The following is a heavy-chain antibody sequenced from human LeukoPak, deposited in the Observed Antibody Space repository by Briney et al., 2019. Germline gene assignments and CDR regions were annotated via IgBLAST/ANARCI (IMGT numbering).Heavy chain of an antibody. CDR1: GFTFSNYW. D-gene: IGHD6-13*01. CDR2: IKEDGSDK. Sequence: PGGSLRLSCAASGFTFSNYWMSWVRQAPGKGLEWVASIKEDGSDKYYVDSVKGRFTISRDNSKNTLYLQMNSLRAEDTAVYYCAKESVQYSSSWYYFAYWGQGTLVTVSS. CDR3: AKESVQYSSSWYYFAY. V-gene: IGHV3-7*01. J-gene: IGHJ4*02.